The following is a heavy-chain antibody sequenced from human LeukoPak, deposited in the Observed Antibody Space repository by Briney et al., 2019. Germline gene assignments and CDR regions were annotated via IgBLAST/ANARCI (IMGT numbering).Heavy chain of an antibody. CDR1: GGSISSGGYY. CDR3: ARAGGYSSSPSYY. D-gene: IGHD6-13*01. J-gene: IGHJ4*02. V-gene: IGHV4-30-2*01. Sequence: SETLSLTCTVSGGSISSGGYYWSWIRQPPGKGLEWIGYIYHSGSTYYNPSLKSRVTISVDRSKNQFSLKLSSVTAADTAVYYCARAGGYSSSPSYYWGQGTLVTVSS. CDR2: IYHSGST.